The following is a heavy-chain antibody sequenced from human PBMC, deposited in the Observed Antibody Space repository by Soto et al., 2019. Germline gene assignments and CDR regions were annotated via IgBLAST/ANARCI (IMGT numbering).Heavy chain of an antibody. Sequence: GGSLRLSCAASGFTFSSYWMHWVRQAPGKGLVWVSRINSDGSSTSYADSVKGRFTISRDNAKNTLYLQMNSLRAEDTAVYCCARVRGYSSSWYYEAYAFDIWGQGTMVTVSS. CDR3: ARVRGYSSSWYYEAYAFDI. V-gene: IGHV3-74*01. D-gene: IGHD6-13*01. CDR2: INSDGSST. CDR1: GFTFSSYW. J-gene: IGHJ3*02.